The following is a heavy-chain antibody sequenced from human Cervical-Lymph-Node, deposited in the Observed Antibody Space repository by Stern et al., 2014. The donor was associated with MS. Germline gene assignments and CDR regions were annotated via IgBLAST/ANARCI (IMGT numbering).Heavy chain of an antibody. V-gene: IGHV4-39*01. CDR2: FYSDGSP. Sequence: QVQLQESGPGVVKSSETLSLTCTVSGGSISSSSYYWGWIRQHPGKGLEWIENFYSDGSPFYTPSLKSRATISLATPKNKFSMKLTSVTAADTAMYYCARPEGNAYDVWGQGTTVTVSP. J-gene: IGHJ3*01. CDR1: GGSISSSSYY. CDR3: ARPEGNAYDV.